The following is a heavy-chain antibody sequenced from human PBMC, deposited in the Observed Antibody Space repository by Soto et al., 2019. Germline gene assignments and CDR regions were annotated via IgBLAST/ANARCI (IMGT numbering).Heavy chain of an antibody. J-gene: IGHJ4*02. CDR2: IYHSGST. Sequence: PSETMSLTCAVSGGSISSGGYSWSWIRQQPGKGLEWIGYIYHSGSTYYNPSLKSRVTISVDRSKNQFSLKLSCVTAADTAVYYCARGVGYYDSSGYYRGGMDYFDYWGQGTLVTVSS. V-gene: IGHV4-30-2*01. D-gene: IGHD3-22*01. CDR3: ARGVGYYDSSGYYRGGMDYFDY. CDR1: GGSISSGGYS.